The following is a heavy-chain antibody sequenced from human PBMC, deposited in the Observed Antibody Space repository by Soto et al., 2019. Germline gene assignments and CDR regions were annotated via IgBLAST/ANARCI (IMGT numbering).Heavy chain of an antibody. D-gene: IGHD5-18*01. V-gene: IGHV4-59*01. CDR3: ARDLGYSYGGLGNWCGP. CDR2: IYYSGST. J-gene: IGHJ5*02. Sequence: SETLSLTCTVSGGSISSYYWSWIRQPPGKGLEWIGYIYYSGSTNYNPSLKSRVTISVDTSKNQFSLKLSSVTAADTAVYYCARDLGYSYGGLGNWCGPCGQGTLVTVSS. CDR1: GGSISSYY.